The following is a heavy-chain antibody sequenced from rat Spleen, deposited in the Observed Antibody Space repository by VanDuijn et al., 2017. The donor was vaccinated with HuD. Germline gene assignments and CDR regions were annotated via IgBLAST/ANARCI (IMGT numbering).Heavy chain of an antibody. CDR2: ITGSGDTT. CDR3: ASPRSSSRGWFAY. CDR1: GFTFNYYW. J-gene: IGHJ3*01. V-gene: IGHV5-31*01. D-gene: IGHD1-2*01. Sequence: EVHLVESGGGLVQPGGSLRLSCAASGFTFNYYWMTWIRQAPGKGLEWVATITGSGDTTFYPDSVTGRFTISRDNAKNTQYLQMDSLRSEDTATYYCASPRSSSRGWFAYWGQGTLVTVSS.